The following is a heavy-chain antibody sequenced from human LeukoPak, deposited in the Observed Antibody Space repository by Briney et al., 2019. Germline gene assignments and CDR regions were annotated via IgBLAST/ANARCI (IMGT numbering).Heavy chain of an antibody. CDR1: GDSVSSNSAA. V-gene: IGHV6-1*01. CDR2: AYCRSKWYN. CDR3: ARGTYSSFDY. D-gene: IGHD6-19*01. J-gene: IGHJ4*02. Sequence: SQTLSLTCAISGDSVSSNSAAWNWIRQSPSKGLEWLGRAYCRSKWYNEYAVSVKSRITINPVTSKNQFSLQLNSVTPEDTAVYYCARGTYSSFDYWGQGTLVTVSS.